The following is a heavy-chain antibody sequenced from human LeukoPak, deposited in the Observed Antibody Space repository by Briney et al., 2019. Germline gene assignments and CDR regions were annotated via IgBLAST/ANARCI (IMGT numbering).Heavy chain of an antibody. CDR3: AGSLYCSSTSCPGAFDI. D-gene: IGHD2-2*01. CDR2: ISAYNGNT. V-gene: IGHV1-18*01. CDR1: GYTFTSYG. J-gene: IGHJ3*02. Sequence: ASVKVSCKASGYTFTSYGISWVRQAPGQGLEWMGWISAYNGNTNYAQKLQGRVTMTTDTSTSTAYMELRSLRSDDTAVYYCAGSLYCSSTSCPGAFDIWGQGTMVTVSS.